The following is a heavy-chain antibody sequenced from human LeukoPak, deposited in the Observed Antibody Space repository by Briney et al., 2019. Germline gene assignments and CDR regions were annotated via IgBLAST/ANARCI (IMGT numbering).Heavy chain of an antibody. CDR3: ARAEVDFWSGYYGFDY. CDR1: GGSISSGDYY. J-gene: IGHJ4*02. D-gene: IGHD3-3*01. V-gene: IGHV4-31*03. CDR2: IYYSGST. Sequence: PSQTLSLTCTVSGGSISSGDYYWSWIRQHPGKGLEWIGYIYYSGSTYYNPSLESRVTISVDTSKNQFSLKLSSVTAADTAVYYCARAEVDFWSGYYGFDYWGQGTLVTVSS.